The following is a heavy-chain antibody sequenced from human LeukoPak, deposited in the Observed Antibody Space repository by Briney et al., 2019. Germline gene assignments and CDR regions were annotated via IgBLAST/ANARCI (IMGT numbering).Heavy chain of an antibody. D-gene: IGHD3-9*01. J-gene: IGHJ4*02. CDR1: GRTFSSYA. CDR2: IIPILGNA. V-gene: IGHV1-69*04. CDR3: ANLRDYDILAGYFDY. Sequence: GASVKVSCKASGRTFSSYAISWVRQAPGQGLEWMGRIIPILGNANYAQKFQGRVTITADKSTSTAYMELSSLRSEDTAVYYCANLRDYDILAGYFDYWGQGTLVTVSS.